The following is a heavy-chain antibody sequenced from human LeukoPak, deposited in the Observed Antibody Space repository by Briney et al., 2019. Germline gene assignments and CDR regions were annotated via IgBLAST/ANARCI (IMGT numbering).Heavy chain of an antibody. CDR1: GGSISGYF. CDR3: ARGRGMTTVTTFDY. V-gene: IGHV4-59*01. Sequence: PSETLSLTCNVSGGSISGYFWNWIRQPPGKGLEWIGNIYYSGHTNYKPSLKNRVTISLDTSKNQFSLKLTSVTAADTAVYYCARGRGMTTVTTFDYWGQGTLVTVSS. D-gene: IGHD4-17*01. J-gene: IGHJ4*02. CDR2: IYYSGHT.